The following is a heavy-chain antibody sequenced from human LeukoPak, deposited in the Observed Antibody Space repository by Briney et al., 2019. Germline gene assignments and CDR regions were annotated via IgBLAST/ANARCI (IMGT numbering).Heavy chain of an antibody. J-gene: IGHJ1*01. CDR2: INPNSGGT. Sequence: ASVKVSCKASGYIFTDYYMHWVRQAPGQELGWMGRINPNSGGTNYAQKFQGRVTITADESTSTAYMELSSLRSEDTAVYYCATGGDEYSSSSEYFQHWGQGTLVTVSS. V-gene: IGHV1/OR15-1*04. CDR3: ATGGDEYSSSSEYFQH. CDR1: GYIFTDYY. D-gene: IGHD6-6*01.